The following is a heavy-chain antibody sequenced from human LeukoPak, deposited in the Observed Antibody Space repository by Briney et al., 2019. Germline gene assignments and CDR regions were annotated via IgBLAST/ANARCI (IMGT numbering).Heavy chain of an antibody. CDR2: IYTSGST. V-gene: IGHV4-4*07. J-gene: IGHJ6*03. CDR3: ARDQSAHYYYYMDV. CDR1: GGSISSYY. Sequence: SETLSLTCTVSGGSISSYYWSWIRQPAGKGLESIGRIYTSGSTNYNPSLKSRVTMSVDTSKNQFSLKLSSVTAADTAVYYCARDQSAHYYYYMDVWGKGTTVTVSS.